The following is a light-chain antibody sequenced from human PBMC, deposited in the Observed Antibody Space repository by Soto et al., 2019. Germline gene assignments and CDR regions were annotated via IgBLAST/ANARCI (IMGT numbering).Light chain of an antibody. J-gene: IGKJ5*01. CDR2: DAS. CDR1: QDISNY. V-gene: IGKV1-33*01. Sequence: DIQMTQSPSSLSASVGDRFTITCQASQDISNYLNWYQQKPGKAPKLLIYDASNLETGVPSRFSGSGSGKDFTFTISSLQAEDIATYYCQQYDNLPITFGPGTRLEIK. CDR3: QQYDNLPIT.